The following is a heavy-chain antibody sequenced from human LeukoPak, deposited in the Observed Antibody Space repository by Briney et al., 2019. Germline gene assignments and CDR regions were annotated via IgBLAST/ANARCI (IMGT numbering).Heavy chain of an antibody. V-gene: IGHV3-9*03. D-gene: IGHD3-22*01. CDR3: AKGGFDSSGSLIGYFDY. CDR2: ISWNSGSI. CDR1: GFTFDDYA. J-gene: IGHJ4*02. Sequence: PGGSLRLSCAASGFTFDDYAMHWVRQAPGKGLEWVSGISWNSGSIGYADSVKGRFTISRDNAKNSLYLQMNSLRAEDMAFYYCAKGGFDSSGSLIGYFDYWGQGILVTVSS.